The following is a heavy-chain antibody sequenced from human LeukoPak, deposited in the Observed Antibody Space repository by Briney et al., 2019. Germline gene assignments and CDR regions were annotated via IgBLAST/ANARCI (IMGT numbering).Heavy chain of an antibody. Sequence: ASVKVSCKASGYTFTSYDINWVRQATGQGLEWMGWMNPNSGNTGYAQKFQGRVTMTRNTSISTAYLQWSSLKASDTAMYSCARYSGGNSDDAFDIWGQGTMVTVSS. CDR1: GYTFTSYD. D-gene: IGHD4-23*01. V-gene: IGHV1-8*01. CDR3: ARYSGGNSDDAFDI. J-gene: IGHJ3*02. CDR2: MNPNSGNT.